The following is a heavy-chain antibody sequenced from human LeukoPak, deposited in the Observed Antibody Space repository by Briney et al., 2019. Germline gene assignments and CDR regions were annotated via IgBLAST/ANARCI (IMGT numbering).Heavy chain of an antibody. D-gene: IGHD3-10*01. CDR2: IYTSGST. J-gene: IGHJ5*02. V-gene: IGHV4-4*07. CDR1: GGSISSYY. CDR3: ARARYYYGSVLSSWFDP. Sequence: SETLSLTCTVSGGSISSYYWSWIRQPAGKGLEWIGRIYTSGSTSYNSSLKSRVTMSVDTSKNQFSLKLSSVTAADTAVYYCARARYYYGSVLSSWFDPWGQGTLVTVSS.